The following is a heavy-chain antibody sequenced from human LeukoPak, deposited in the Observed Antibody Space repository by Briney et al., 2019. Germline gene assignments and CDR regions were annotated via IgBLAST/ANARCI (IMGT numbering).Heavy chain of an antibody. Sequence: SETLSLTCTVSGGSISSYYWSWIRQPPGKGLEWIGYIYYSGSTNYSPSLKSRVTISVDTSKNQFSLKLRSVTAADTAVYYCARDRQDSSSWGDFDYWGQGTLVTVSS. CDR2: IYYSGST. CDR1: GGSISSYY. V-gene: IGHV4-59*12. J-gene: IGHJ4*02. CDR3: ARDRQDSSSWGDFDY. D-gene: IGHD6-13*01.